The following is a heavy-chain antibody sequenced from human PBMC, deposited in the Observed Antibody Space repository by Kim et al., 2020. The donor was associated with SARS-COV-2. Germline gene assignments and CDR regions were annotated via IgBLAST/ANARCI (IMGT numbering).Heavy chain of an antibody. D-gene: IGHD5-18*01. Sequence: SETLSLTCTVSGGSISSYYWSWIRQPPGKGLEWIGYIYYSGSTNYNPSLKSRVTISVDTSKNQFSLKLSSVTAADTAVYYCARSLQLWLNFDYWGQGTLVTVSS. CDR3: ARSLQLWLNFDY. CDR1: GGSISSYY. V-gene: IGHV4-59*13. CDR2: IYYSGST. J-gene: IGHJ4*02.